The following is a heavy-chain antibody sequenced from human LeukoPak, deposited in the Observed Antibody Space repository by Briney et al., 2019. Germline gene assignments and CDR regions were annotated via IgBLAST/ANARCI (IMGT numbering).Heavy chain of an antibody. J-gene: IGHJ4*02. CDR3: ARGGGLLLPHDY. V-gene: IGHV1-8*01. CDR1: GYTFTSYD. D-gene: IGHD3-22*01. CDR2: MNPNSGNT. Sequence: EASVKVSCKASGYTFTSYDIKWVRQATGQGLEWMGWMNPNSGNTGYAQKFQGRVNMNSNTSISTAYMELSSLRSEDAAVYYCARGGGLLLPHDYWGQGTLVTVSS.